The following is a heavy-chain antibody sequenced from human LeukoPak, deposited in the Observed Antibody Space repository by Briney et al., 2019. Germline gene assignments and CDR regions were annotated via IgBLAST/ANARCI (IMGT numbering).Heavy chain of an antibody. V-gene: IGHV4-31*02. J-gene: IGHJ5*02. Sequence: SGALSLSCAVSGGSISSGGYYWGCIRHQPGKGLEWIVYIDYRGSTYYNPSLKSRVTISVETSKNQNSLNLSSVTAANTAVYYCATYYYGSRTFDPWGQGTLVTVSS. CDR3: ATYYYGSRTFDP. CDR1: GGSISSGGYY. CDR2: IDYRGST. D-gene: IGHD3-10*01.